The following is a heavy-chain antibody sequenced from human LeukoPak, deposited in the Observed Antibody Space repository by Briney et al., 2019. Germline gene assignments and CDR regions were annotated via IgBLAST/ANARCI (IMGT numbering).Heavy chain of an antibody. CDR3: ARSRVEMATSLLDY. CDR1: GFTFSSYG. CDR2: IWNDGNYK. D-gene: IGHD5-24*01. V-gene: IGHV3-33*01. J-gene: IGHJ4*02. Sequence: PGTSLRLSCAASGFTFSSYGMHWVRQAPGKGLEWVAVIWNDGNYKFYRDSVKARFSISRDNSEGMLYLQMNSLRAEDTAVYYCARSRVEMATSLLDYWGQGTLVTVSS.